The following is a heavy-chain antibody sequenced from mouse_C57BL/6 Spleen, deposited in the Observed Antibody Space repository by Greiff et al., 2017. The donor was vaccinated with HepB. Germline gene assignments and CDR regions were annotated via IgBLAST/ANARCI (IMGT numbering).Heavy chain of an antibody. D-gene: IGHD4-1*01. V-gene: IGHV1-58*01. Sequence: EVQRVESGAELVRPGSSVKMSCKTSGYTFTSYGINWVKQRPGQGLEWIGYIYIGNGYTEYNEKFKGKATLTSDTSSSTAYMQLSSLTSEDSAIYFCARGDNWEGAYFDYWGQGTTLTVSS. CDR2: IYIGNGYT. J-gene: IGHJ2*01. CDR1: GYTFTSYG. CDR3: ARGDNWEGAYFDY.